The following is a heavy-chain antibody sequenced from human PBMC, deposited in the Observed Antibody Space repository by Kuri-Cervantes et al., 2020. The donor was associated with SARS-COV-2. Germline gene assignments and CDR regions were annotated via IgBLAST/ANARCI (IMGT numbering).Heavy chain of an antibody. Sequence: GGSLRLSCAASGFTFSDYYMSWIRQAPGKGLEWVSYISSTDNTIYYADSVKGRFIISRDNVKNSVFLQMNSLRAEDTAVYYCARGNTRRHTIFGVLIAPCIDYWGQGTLVTVSS. CDR3: ARGNTRRHTIFGVLIAPCIDY. J-gene: IGHJ4*02. CDR1: GFTFSDYY. CDR2: ISSTDNTI. V-gene: IGHV3-11*04. D-gene: IGHD3-3*01.